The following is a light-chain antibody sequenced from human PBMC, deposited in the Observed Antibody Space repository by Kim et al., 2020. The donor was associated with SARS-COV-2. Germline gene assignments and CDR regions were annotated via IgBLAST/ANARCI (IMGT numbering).Light chain of an antibody. Sequence: ASMGDTVTITCRASQPISTWLAWYQQKPGKAPKLLVYAASDLQSGVPSRFSGSGSGTEFTLTINGLQPEDVATYSCQQSFSLPLTFGPGTKVDIK. CDR2: AAS. J-gene: IGKJ3*01. CDR1: QPISTW. CDR3: QQSFSLPLT. V-gene: IGKV1-12*01.